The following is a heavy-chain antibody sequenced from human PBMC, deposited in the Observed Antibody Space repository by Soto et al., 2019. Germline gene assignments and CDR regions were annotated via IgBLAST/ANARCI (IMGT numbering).Heavy chain of an antibody. CDR2: INPSGGST. CDR3: ARNLYSGSYYDAFDI. J-gene: IGHJ3*02. D-gene: IGHD1-26*01. CDR1: GYTFTSYY. V-gene: IGHV1-46*01. Sequence: ASVKVSCKASGYTFTSYYMHWVRQAPGQGLEWMGIINPSGGSTSYAQKFQGRVTMTRDTSTSTVYMELGSLRSEDTAVYYCARNLYSGSYYDAFDIWGQGXMVTVSS.